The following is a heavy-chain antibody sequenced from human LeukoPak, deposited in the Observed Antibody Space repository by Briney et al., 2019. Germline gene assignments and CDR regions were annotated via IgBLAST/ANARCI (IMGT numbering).Heavy chain of an antibody. CDR1: GGSISSYY. V-gene: IGHV4-59*08. Sequence: PSETLSLTCTVSGGSISSYYWSWIRQPPGKGLEWIGYIYYSGSTNYNPSLKSRVTISVDTSKNQFSLKLSSVTAADTAVYYCARHKRGSGLDAFDIWGQGTMVTVSS. D-gene: IGHD6-19*01. CDR2: IYYSGST. J-gene: IGHJ3*02. CDR3: ARHKRGSGLDAFDI.